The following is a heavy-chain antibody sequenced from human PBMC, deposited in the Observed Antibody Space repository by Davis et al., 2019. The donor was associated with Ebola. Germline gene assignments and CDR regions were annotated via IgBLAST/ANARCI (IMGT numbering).Heavy chain of an antibody. D-gene: IGHD6-19*01. CDR2: IKEDGGEK. CDR3: ARDSSGPSSRDFDY. Sequence: GGSLRLSCAASGFTFSNYWMSWVRQAPGKGLEWVANIKEDGGEKYYVDSVKGRFTISRDNAKNSLYLQMNSLRAEDTAVYYCARDSSGPSSRDFDYWGQGTLVTVSS. J-gene: IGHJ4*02. V-gene: IGHV3-7*03. CDR1: GFTFSNYW.